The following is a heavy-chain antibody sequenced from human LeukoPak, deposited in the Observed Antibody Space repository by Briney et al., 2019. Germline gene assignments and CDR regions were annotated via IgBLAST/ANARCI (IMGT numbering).Heavy chain of an antibody. D-gene: IGHD3-10*01. CDR2: VSNRGGST. J-gene: IGHJ4*02. CDR3: AKDRDPYDYGSGSYYNGVFDY. V-gene: IGHV3-23*01. Sequence: GGSLRLSCAASDFSFSNYAMSWVRQAPGKGLEWVSAVSNRGGSTYYADSVKGRSTISRDNSKNTLYLQMNSLRAEDTAVYYCAKDRDPYDYGSGSYYNGVFDYWGQGTLVTVSS. CDR1: DFSFSNYA.